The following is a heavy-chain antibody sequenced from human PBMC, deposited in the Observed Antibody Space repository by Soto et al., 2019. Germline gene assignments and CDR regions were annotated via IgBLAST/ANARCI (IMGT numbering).Heavy chain of an antibody. Sequence: PGGSLRLSCAASGFTFSSYGMHWVRQAPGKGLEWVAVIWYDGSNKYYADSVKGRFTISRDNSKNTLYLQMNSLRAEDTAVYYCARDLRIAAAGTFDYWGQGTLVTVSS. J-gene: IGHJ4*02. CDR1: GFTFSSYG. D-gene: IGHD6-13*01. CDR3: ARDLRIAAAGTFDY. CDR2: IWYDGSNK. V-gene: IGHV3-33*01.